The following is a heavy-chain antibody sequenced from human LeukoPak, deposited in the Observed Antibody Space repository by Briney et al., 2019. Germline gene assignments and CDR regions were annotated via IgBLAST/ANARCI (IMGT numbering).Heavy chain of an antibody. D-gene: IGHD3-10*01. J-gene: IGHJ6*02. Sequence: WASVKVSCKASGYTFTSYGINWVRQATGQGLEWMGWMNPNSGNTGYAQKFQGRVTMTTDTSTSTAYMELRSLRSDDTAVYYCARVSFPGSGHATEYYYYGMDVWGQGTTVTVSS. CDR3: ARVSFPGSGHATEYYYYGMDV. CDR1: GYTFTSYG. V-gene: IGHV1-18*01. CDR2: MNPNSGNT.